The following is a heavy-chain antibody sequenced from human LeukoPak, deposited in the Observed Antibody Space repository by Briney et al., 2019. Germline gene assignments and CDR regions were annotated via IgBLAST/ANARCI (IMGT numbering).Heavy chain of an antibody. CDR1: GASISSYY. CDR2: IYTSGST. Sequence: SETLSLTCTVSGASISSYYWSWIRQPAGKGLEWIGRIYTSGSTNYNPSLKSRVTMSVDTSKNQFSLKLSSVTAADTAVYYCASQAPGYYDSRFDPWGQGTLVTVSS. V-gene: IGHV4-4*07. D-gene: IGHD3-22*01. J-gene: IGHJ5*02. CDR3: ASQAPGYYDSRFDP.